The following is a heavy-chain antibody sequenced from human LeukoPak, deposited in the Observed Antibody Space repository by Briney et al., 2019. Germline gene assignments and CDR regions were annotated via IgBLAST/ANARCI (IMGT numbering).Heavy chain of an antibody. Sequence: PSQTLSLTCSVSGGSISSANYCWSWIRQPPAKGLEWIGYICYGGNTYYNPSLKSRVTMSVDKSKNQFSLKLSSVTAADTAVYYCATYFYGEYGSYYFDYWGQGTLVTVSS. J-gene: IGHJ4*02. CDR2: ICYGGNT. D-gene: IGHD4-17*01. CDR1: GGSISSANYC. CDR3: ATYFYGEYGSYYFDY. V-gene: IGHV4-30-4*01.